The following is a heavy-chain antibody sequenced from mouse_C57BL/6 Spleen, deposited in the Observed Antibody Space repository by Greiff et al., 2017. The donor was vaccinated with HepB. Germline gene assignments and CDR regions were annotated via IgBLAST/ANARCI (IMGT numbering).Heavy chain of an antibody. D-gene: IGHD1-1*01. Sequence: QVQLQQPGAELVRPGSSVKLSCKASGYTFTSYWMHWVKQRPIQGLEWIGNIDPSDSETHYNQKFKDKATLTVDKSSSTAYMQLSSLTSEDSAVYYCARNYYGSSYLYAMDYWGQGTSVTVSS. J-gene: IGHJ4*01. CDR2: IDPSDSET. CDR1: GYTFTSYW. V-gene: IGHV1-52*01. CDR3: ARNYYGSSYLYAMDY.